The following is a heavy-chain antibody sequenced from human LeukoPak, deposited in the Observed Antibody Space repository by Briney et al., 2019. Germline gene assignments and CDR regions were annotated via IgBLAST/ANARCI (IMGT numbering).Heavy chain of an antibody. J-gene: IGHJ4*02. D-gene: IGHD3-22*01. CDR3: ARGYYPDY. Sequence: GGSLRLSCAASGFTFSNYAMHWVRQVPGKGLEWVSYISSSSSTIYYADSVKGRFTISRDNAKNSLYLQMNSLRDEDTAVYYCARGYYPDYWGQGTLVTVSS. CDR2: ISSSSSTI. CDR1: GFTFSNYA. V-gene: IGHV3-48*02.